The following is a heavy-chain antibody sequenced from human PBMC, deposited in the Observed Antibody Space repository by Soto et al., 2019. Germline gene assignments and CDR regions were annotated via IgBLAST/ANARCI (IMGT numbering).Heavy chain of an antibody. Sequence: GGSLRLSCAASGFTFSSYSMNWVRQAPGKGLEWVSYISSSSSNIYYADSVKGRFTISRDNAKNSLYLQMNSLRAEDTAVYYCARGGYFDWLTYLGYYYMDVWGKGTTVTVSS. J-gene: IGHJ6*03. CDR3: ARGGYFDWLTYLGYYYMDV. V-gene: IGHV3-48*01. CDR1: GFTFSSYS. D-gene: IGHD3-9*01. CDR2: ISSSSSNI.